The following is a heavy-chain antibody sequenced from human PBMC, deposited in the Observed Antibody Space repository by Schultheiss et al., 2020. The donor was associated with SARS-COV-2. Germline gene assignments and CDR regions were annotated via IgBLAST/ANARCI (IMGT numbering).Heavy chain of an antibody. CDR1: GLTFRSYA. J-gene: IGHJ4*02. CDR3: AKGGGVAYWFYLDY. CDR2: ISYDGSNK. V-gene: IGHV3-30*18. Sequence: VGSLRLSCAASGLTFRSYAMHWVRQAPGKGLEWVAVISYDGSNKYYADAVKGRFTISRDNSKNTMYLQMNSLRVEDTAVYYCAKGGGVAYWFYLDYWGQGTLVTVSS. D-gene: IGHD3-3*01.